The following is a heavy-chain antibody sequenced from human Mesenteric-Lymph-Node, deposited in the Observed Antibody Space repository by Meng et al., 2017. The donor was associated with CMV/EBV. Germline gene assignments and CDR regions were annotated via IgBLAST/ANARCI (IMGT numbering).Heavy chain of an antibody. V-gene: IGHV1-3*01. CDR2: IDAGNGNT. Sequence: AGYTCTRYSVQWVRQARGQRLGWMGWIDAGNGNTKYSLKFQGRVTITRDTSARIVNMELSSVRSEDTAVYYCARDNSGGEFDWFDPWGQGTLVTVSS. D-gene: IGHD2-15*01. J-gene: IGHJ5*02. CDR1: GYTCTRYS. CDR3: ARDNSGGEFDWFDP.